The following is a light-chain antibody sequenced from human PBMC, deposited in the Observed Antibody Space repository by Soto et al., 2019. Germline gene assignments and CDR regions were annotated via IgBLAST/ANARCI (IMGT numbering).Light chain of an antibody. Sequence: QSVLTQPPSASETPGQRVTISCSGSSSNIGSNYVYWYQQLPGTAPKLLIYRNNQRPSGVPDRFSGSKSGTSASLAISGLRSEDEADYYCAAWDDSLSGPHYVFGTGTKLTVL. J-gene: IGLJ1*01. CDR1: SSNIGSNY. CDR3: AAWDDSLSGPHYV. CDR2: RNN. V-gene: IGLV1-47*01.